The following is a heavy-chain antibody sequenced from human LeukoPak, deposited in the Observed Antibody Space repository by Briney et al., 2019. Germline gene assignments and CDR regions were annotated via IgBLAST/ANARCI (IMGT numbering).Heavy chain of an antibody. J-gene: IGHJ6*02. D-gene: IGHD3-10*01. Sequence: PGGSLRLSCAASGFTFSSYWMHWVRQAPGKGLVWVSRINSDESSTSYADSVKGRFTISRDNAKNTLYLQMNSPRAEDTAVYYCARDNYYGSGSDYYGMDVWGQGTTVTVSS. V-gene: IGHV3-74*01. CDR1: GFTFSSYW. CDR3: ARDNYYGSGSDYYGMDV. CDR2: INSDESST.